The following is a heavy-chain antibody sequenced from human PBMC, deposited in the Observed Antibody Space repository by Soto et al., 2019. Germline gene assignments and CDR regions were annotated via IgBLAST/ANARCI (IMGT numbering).Heavy chain of an antibody. V-gene: IGHV4-30-4*01. CDR1: GGSISSGYYY. CDR3: AMSGYDSSSFDY. CDR2: IYYSGST. D-gene: IGHD5-12*01. Sequence: SETLSLTCPVSGGSISSGYYYWSWIRQPPGKGLEWIGYIYYSGSTYYNPSLKSRVTISVDTSKNQFSLKLSSVTAADTAVYYCAMSGYDSSSFDYWGQGTLVTVSS. J-gene: IGHJ4*02.